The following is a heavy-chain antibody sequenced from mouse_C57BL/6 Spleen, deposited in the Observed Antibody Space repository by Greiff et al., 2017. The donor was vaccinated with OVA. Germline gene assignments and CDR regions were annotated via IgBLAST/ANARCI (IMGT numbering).Heavy chain of an antibody. V-gene: IGHV3-6*01. Sequence: DVKLQESGPGLVKPSQSLSLTCSVTGYSITSGYYWNWIRQFPGNKLEWMGYISYDGSNNYNPSLKNRISITRDTSKNQFFLKLNSVTTEDTATYYCARAYEAWFAYWGQGTLVTVSA. CDR1: GYSITSGYY. J-gene: IGHJ3*01. CDR2: ISYDGSN. D-gene: IGHD1-1*01. CDR3: ARAYEAWFAY.